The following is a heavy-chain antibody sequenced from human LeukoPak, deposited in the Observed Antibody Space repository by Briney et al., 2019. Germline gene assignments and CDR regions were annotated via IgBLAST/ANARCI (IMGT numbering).Heavy chain of an antibody. CDR2: IGGSGGST. D-gene: IGHD2-2*02. J-gene: IGHJ4*02. V-gene: IGHV3-23*01. CDR3: AKPHSRFCSSTSCYSLIDY. Sequence: GGSLRLSCAASGFTLSNYAMSWFRQAPGKGLEWVSGIGGSGGSTYYADSVKGRFTISRDNSKNTLYLQMNSLRAEDTAVYYCAKPHSRFCSSTSCYSLIDYWGQGTLVTVSS. CDR1: GFTLSNYA.